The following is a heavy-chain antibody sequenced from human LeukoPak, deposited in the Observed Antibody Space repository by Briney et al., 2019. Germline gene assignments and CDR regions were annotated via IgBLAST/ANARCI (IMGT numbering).Heavy chain of an antibody. J-gene: IGHJ4*02. Sequence: SETLSLTCTVSGGSISSSSYYWGWIRQPPGKGLEWIGSIYYSGSTYYNPSLKSRVTISVDTSKNQFSLKLSSVTAADTAVYYCARRSYYDSSGYYYRNYYFDYWGQGTLVTVSS. CDR1: GGSISSSSYY. CDR2: IYYSGST. CDR3: ARRSYYDSSGYYYRNYYFDY. V-gene: IGHV4-39*01. D-gene: IGHD3-22*01.